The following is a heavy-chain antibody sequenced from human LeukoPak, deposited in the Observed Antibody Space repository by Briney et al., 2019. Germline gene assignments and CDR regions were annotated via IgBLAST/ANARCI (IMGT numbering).Heavy chain of an antibody. Sequence: ASVTVSCKASGVSFRRDTFTWLRQAPGQGLEWIGGLVLKHGITNYAQALKGRITLNADESTSTAYMELRSLTSNDTAVYYCARYRPDTPASVFEAWGQGSLVIVSS. V-gene: IGHV1-69*10. CDR1: GVSFRRDT. D-gene: IGHD2-15*01. CDR2: LVLKHGIT. CDR3: ARYRPDTPASVFEA. J-gene: IGHJ5*02.